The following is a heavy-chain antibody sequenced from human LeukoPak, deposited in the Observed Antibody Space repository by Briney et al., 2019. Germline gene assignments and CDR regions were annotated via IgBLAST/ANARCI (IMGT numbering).Heavy chain of an antibody. D-gene: IGHD3-9*01. Sequence: GGSLRLSCAASGFTFSNYGMSWVRQAPGKGLEWVSAISGSGGSTYYADSVKGRFTISRDNSKNTLYLQMNSLRAEDTAVYYCARVLYFDWSLDYWGQGTLVTVSS. CDR3: ARVLYFDWSLDY. CDR2: ISGSGGST. J-gene: IGHJ4*02. CDR1: GFTFSNYG. V-gene: IGHV3-23*01.